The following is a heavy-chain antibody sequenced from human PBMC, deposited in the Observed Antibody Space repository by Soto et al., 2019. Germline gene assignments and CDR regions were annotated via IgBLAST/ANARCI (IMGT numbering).Heavy chain of an antibody. CDR2: ISAYGEKK. V-gene: IGHV3-64D*08. CDR1: GFSFRSYA. CDR3: VKGGAFSRDALDF. D-gene: IGHD2-8*01. Sequence: GVSLRLSCSASGFSFRSYAMHWIRQAPGKGLEYGSSISAYGEKKYYAGSVKDRFTISRDSSKDTLYLQMSNLRSEDTAVYYCVKGGAFSRDALDFWGQGTTVTVSS. J-gene: IGHJ6*02.